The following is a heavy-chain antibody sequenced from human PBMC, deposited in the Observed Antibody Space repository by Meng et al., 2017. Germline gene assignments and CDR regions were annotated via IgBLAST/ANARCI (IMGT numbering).Heavy chain of an antibody. J-gene: IGHJ4*02. D-gene: IGHD3-10*01. CDR3: ARGLYGSGSPREYFDY. V-gene: IGHV1-2*06. CDR1: GYTFTGYY. Sequence: VQRVQSGAEVKKPGASVKVSCKASGYTFTGYYMHWVRQAPGQGLEWMGRINPNSGGTNYAQKFQGRVTMTRDTSISTAYMELSRLRSDDTAVYYCARGLYGSGSPREYFDYWGQGTLVTVSS. CDR2: INPNSGGT.